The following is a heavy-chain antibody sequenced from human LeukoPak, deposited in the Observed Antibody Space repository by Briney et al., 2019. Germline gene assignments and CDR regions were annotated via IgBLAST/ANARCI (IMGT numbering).Heavy chain of an antibody. CDR3: ASLYYYDSRDSRPTLDDY. Sequence: PGGSLRLSCAASGLTFSSYSMNWVRQAPGKWLEWVSSISSSSSYIYYADSVKGRFTISRDNAKNSLYLQMNSLRAEDTAVYYCASLYYYDSRDSRPTLDDYWGQGTLVTVSS. J-gene: IGHJ4*02. V-gene: IGHV3-21*01. D-gene: IGHD3-22*01. CDR1: GLTFSSYS. CDR2: ISSSSSYI.